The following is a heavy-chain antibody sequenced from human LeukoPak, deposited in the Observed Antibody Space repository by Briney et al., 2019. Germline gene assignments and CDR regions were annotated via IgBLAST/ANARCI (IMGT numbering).Heavy chain of an antibody. J-gene: IGHJ4*02. CDR1: GGSISSYY. CDR3: AKNAEDYYDSSGYYEYYFDY. CDR2: IYYSGST. V-gene: IGHV4-59*01. D-gene: IGHD3-22*01. Sequence: SETLSLTCTVSGGSISSYYWSWIRQPPGKGLEWIGYIYYSGSTNYNPSLKSRVTISVDTSKNQFSLKLSSVTAADTAVYYCAKNAEDYYDSSGYYEYYFDYWGQGTLVTVSS.